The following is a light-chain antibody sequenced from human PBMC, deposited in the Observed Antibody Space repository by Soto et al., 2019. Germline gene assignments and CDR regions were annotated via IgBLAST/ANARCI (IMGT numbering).Light chain of an antibody. CDR1: QGISSY. J-gene: IGKJ4*01. Sequence: IPLTQFPSSLSASVGDRVTITCRASQGISSYLAWYQQKPGKAPNLLIYAASTLQSGVPSRFSGSGSGTDFTLTISSLQPEDSATYYCQHLHSYPLTFGGGTKVEI. V-gene: IGKV1-9*01. CDR2: AAS. CDR3: QHLHSYPLT.